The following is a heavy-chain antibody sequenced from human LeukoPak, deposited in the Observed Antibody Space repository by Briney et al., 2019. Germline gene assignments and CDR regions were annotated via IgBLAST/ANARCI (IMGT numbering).Heavy chain of an antibody. CDR3: ARVGESGDGYNSFDY. D-gene: IGHD5-24*01. J-gene: IGHJ4*02. Sequence: PSETLSLTCTVSGGSISSGDYYWSWIRQPPGKGLEWIGYIYYSGSTYYNPSLKSRVTISVDTSKNQFSLKLSSVTAADTAVYYCARVGESGDGYNSFDYWGQGTLVTVSS. CDR2: IYYSGST. V-gene: IGHV4-30-4*08. CDR1: GGSISSGDYY.